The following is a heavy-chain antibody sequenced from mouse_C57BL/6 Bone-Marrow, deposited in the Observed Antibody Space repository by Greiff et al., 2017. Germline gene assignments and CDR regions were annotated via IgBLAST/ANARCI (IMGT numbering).Heavy chain of an antibody. J-gene: IGHJ3*01. V-gene: IGHV1-81*01. CDR3: ARGRLRAWFAY. CDR1: GYTFTSYG. CDR2: IYPRSGNT. Sequence: QVHVKQSGAELARPGASVKLSCKASGYTFTSYGISWVKQRTGQGLEWIGEIYPRSGNTYYNEKFKGKATLTADKSSSTAYMELRSLTSEDSAVYFCARGRLRAWFAYWGQGTLVTVSA. D-gene: IGHD2-4*01.